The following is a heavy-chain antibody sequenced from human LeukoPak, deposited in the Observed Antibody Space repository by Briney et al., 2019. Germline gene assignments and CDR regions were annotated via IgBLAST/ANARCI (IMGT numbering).Heavy chain of an antibody. CDR3: ARVYSSGYYYRVQSHSPLDAFDI. D-gene: IGHD3-22*01. V-gene: IGHV4-39*01. Sequence: PSEALSLTCTVSGGSISSSSYYWGWIRQPPGKGLEWIGSIYYSGSTYYNPSLKSRVTISVDTSKNQFSLKLSSVTAADTAVYYCARVYSSGYYYRVQSHSPLDAFDIWGQGTMVTVSS. CDR1: GGSISSSSYY. CDR2: IYYSGST. J-gene: IGHJ3*02.